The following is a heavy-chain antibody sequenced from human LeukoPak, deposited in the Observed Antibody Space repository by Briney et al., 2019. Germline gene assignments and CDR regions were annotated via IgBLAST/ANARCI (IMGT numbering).Heavy chain of an antibody. Sequence: GASVTVSCKASGYTFTDYYMQWLRQAPGQGLEWMGWIHPKTGATNYSHHFQGRLTMTRATSITTTYLEVSNLTSDDTAMYYCGRPHRSSSGTDCWGQGTLVTVSS. V-gene: IGHV1-2*02. CDR2: IHPKTGAT. CDR1: GYTFTDYY. D-gene: IGHD6-6*01. CDR3: GRPHRSSSGTDC. J-gene: IGHJ4*02.